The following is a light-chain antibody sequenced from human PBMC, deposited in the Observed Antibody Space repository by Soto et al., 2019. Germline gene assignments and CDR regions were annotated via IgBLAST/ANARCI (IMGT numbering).Light chain of an antibody. CDR2: ANN. CDR3: AAWDDSLNRYV. Sequence: QSVLTQPPSASGSPGQRVTISCSGSSTNIGSNTVNWCQQLPGTAPKLLIHANNQRPSGVPDRFSGSKSGTSASLPISSLQSAEADYYCAAWDDSLNRYVFGTGTKVTAL. V-gene: IGLV1-44*01. CDR1: STNIGSNT. J-gene: IGLJ1*01.